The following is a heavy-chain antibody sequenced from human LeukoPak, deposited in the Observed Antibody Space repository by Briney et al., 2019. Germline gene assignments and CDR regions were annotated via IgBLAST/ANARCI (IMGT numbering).Heavy chain of an antibody. CDR1: GYTFTSYA. CDR3: ARRRLRYFDWLPDY. J-gene: IGHJ4*02. V-gene: IGHV1-3*01. D-gene: IGHD3-9*01. Sequence: GASVKVSCKASGYTFTSYAMHWVRQAPGQRLEWMGWINAGNGNTKYSQKFQGRVTITRDTSASTAHMELSSLRSEDTAVYYCARRRLRYFDWLPDYWGQGTLVTVSS. CDR2: INAGNGNT.